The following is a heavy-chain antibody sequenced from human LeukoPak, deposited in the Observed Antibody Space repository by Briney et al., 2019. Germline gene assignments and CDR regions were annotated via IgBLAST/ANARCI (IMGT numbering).Heavy chain of an antibody. J-gene: IGHJ5*02. CDR3: ARDAKVGATSWWFDP. CDR2: IYHSGST. Sequence: PSETLSLTCTVSGGSISSSSYYWGWIRQPPGKGLEWIGSIYHSGSTYYNPSLKSRVTISVDTSKNQFSLKLSSVTAADTAVYYCARDAKVGATSWWFDPWGQGTLVTVSS. V-gene: IGHV4-39*07. CDR1: GGSISSSSYY. D-gene: IGHD1-26*01.